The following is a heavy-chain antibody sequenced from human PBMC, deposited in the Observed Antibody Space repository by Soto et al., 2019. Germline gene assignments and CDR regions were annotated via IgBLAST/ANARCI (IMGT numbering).Heavy chain of an antibody. CDR2: IYYSGST. CDR3: ARATTTVTADCFDY. V-gene: IGHV4-30-4*01. CDR1: GGSISSGDYY. D-gene: IGHD4-17*01. Sequence: SETLSLTCTVSGGSISSGDYYWRWIRQPPGKGLEWIGYIYYSGSTYYNPSLKSRVTISVDTSKNQFSLKLSSVTAADTAVYYCARATTTVTADCFDYWGQGTLVTVS. J-gene: IGHJ4*02.